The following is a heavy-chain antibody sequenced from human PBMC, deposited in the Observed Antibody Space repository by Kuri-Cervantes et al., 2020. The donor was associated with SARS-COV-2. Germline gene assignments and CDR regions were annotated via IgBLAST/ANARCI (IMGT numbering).Heavy chain of an antibody. CDR1: GGYISSSSYY. J-gene: IGHJ3*02. CDR3: ARAPVSAFDI. V-gene: IGHV4-39*07. Sequence: SETLSLTCTVSGGYISSSSYYWGWIRQPPGMGLEWIGSIYYSGSTYYNPSLKSRVTISVDTSKNQFSLKLSSVTAADTAVYYCARAPVSAFDIWGQGTMVTVSS. CDR2: IYYSGST.